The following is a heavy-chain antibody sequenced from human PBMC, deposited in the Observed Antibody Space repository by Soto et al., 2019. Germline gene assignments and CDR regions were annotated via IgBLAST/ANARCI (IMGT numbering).Heavy chain of an antibody. D-gene: IGHD5-12*01. CDR2: ISPDDGNT. J-gene: IGHJ6*02. CDR3: ARARGDSGYAGMDV. CDR1: GYTFTIYG. Sequence: QVQLVQSGGEVKKPGASVKVSCKASGYTFTIYGLNWGRQAHGQGLEWMGWISPDDGNTNDAQKLPGRGTMTADTSTSTAYMELRSLRPDDAAVYYCARARGDSGYAGMDVWGQGTTVTVSS. V-gene: IGHV1-18*01.